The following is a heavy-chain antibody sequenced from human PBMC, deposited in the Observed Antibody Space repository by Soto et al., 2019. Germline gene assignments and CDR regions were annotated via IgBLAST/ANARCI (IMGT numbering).Heavy chain of an antibody. V-gene: IGHV3-11*01. J-gene: IGHJ3*02. D-gene: IGHD3-16*01. CDR1: GLTFSDYH. CDR2: ISKSGSDT. Sequence: MVESGGGLVKPGGSLRLSCAASGLTFSDYHMNWIRXAXXXXXXXXSYISKSGSDTHYAASVKGRFTISRDNAKNSLYLXMSSLRADDTAVYXXXRDRDYIWGSHDAFDIWGQGTMVTVSS. CDR3: XRDRDYIWGSHDAFDI.